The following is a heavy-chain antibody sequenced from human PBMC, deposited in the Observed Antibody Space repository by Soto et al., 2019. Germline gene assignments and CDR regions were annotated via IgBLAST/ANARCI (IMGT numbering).Heavy chain of an antibody. D-gene: IGHD3-10*01. Sequence: GGSLRLSCAASGFTFSSYAMHWVRQAPGKGLEWVAVISYDGSNKYYADSVKGRFTISRDNSKNTLYLQMNSLRAEDTAVYYCARDHGSGSYYGYYYYGMDVWGQGTTVTVSS. CDR1: GFTFSSYA. CDR3: ARDHGSGSYYGYYYYGMDV. J-gene: IGHJ6*02. V-gene: IGHV3-30-3*01. CDR2: ISYDGSNK.